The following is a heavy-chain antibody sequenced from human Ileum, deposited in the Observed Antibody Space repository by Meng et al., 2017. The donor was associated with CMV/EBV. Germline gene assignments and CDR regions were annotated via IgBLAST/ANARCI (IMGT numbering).Heavy chain of an antibody. D-gene: IGHD2-2*01. V-gene: IGHV3-49*04. CDR2: IRSKAYGGTT. Sequence: GESLKISCTASGFSFGDYAMSWVRQAPGKGLEWVGFIRSKAYGGTTEHAASVKGRFTISRDDSKSIAYLQMNSLKTEDTAVYYCTRDWDDIVVVPAASYYNVDVWGQGTTVTVSS. CDR1: GFSFGDYA. CDR3: TRDWDDIVVVPAASYYNVDV. J-gene: IGHJ6*02.